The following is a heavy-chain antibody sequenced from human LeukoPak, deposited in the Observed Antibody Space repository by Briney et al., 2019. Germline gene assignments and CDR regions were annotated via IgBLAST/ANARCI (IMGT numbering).Heavy chain of an antibody. J-gene: IGHJ4*02. CDR2: IGNNGGGI. CDR1: GFTFSTYT. D-gene: IGHD7-27*01. Sequence: GGSLRLSCAASGFTFSTYTMYWVRHPPGKRLEWVSIIGNNGGGIHYADSVKGRFTISRDNFKNALYLQMNSLRVEDTAVYYCAIDPNWGTHSWGQGVLVTVSS. CDR3: AIDPNWGTHS. V-gene: IGHV3-23*01.